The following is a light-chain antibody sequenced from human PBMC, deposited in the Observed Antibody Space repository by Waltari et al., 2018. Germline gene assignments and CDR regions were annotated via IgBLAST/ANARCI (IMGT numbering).Light chain of an antibody. V-gene: IGLV1-47*01. Sequence: QSVLTQPPSASGTPGQRVTISCSGSSANIGSKYVYWYQQLPGTAPKLLIYRNNQRPSGVPDRFSGSKSGTSASLAISWLRSEDEADYYCAAWDDSLSGFWVFGGGTKLTVL. J-gene: IGLJ3*02. CDR2: RNN. CDR3: AAWDDSLSGFWV. CDR1: SANIGSKY.